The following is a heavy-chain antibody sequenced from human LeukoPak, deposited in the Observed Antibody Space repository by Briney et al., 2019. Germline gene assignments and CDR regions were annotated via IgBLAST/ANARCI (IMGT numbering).Heavy chain of an antibody. D-gene: IGHD3-10*01. CDR3: AKPSNYYGSATDAFDF. CDR2: IYYSGST. Sequence: KPSQTLSLTCAVSGGSISSGGYSWSWIRQPPGKGLEWIGYIYYSGSTYYNPSLKSRVTISVDTSKNHFSLKLNSVTAADTAVYYCAKPSNYYGSATDAFDFWGQGTMVTVSS. J-gene: IGHJ3*01. V-gene: IGHV4-30-4*07. CDR1: GGSISSGGYS.